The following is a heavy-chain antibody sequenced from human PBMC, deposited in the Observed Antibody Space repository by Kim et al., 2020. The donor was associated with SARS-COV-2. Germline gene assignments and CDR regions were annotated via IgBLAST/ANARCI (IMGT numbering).Heavy chain of an antibody. Sequence: GGSLRLSCAASGFTFSSYSMNWVRQAPGKGLEWVSSISSSSSYIYYADSVKGRFTISRDNAKNSLYLQMNSLRAEDTAVYYCARDPGQWELPFDYWGQGTLVTVSS. CDR1: GFTFSSYS. D-gene: IGHD1-26*01. J-gene: IGHJ4*02. CDR3: ARDPGQWELPFDY. V-gene: IGHV3-21*01. CDR2: ISSSSSYI.